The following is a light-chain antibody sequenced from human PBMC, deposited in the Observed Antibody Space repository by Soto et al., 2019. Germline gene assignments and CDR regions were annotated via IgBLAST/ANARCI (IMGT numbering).Light chain of an antibody. Sequence: EIVLTQSPGTLSLSPGERATLSCRASQSVSSSYLAWYQQKPGQAPRLLIYGASSRATGIPDRFSGSGSGTDFTLTISRLEPEDFAVYYCQHYNNWPWTFGQGTKVEIK. J-gene: IGKJ1*01. V-gene: IGKV3-20*01. CDR3: QHYNNWPWT. CDR2: GAS. CDR1: QSVSSSY.